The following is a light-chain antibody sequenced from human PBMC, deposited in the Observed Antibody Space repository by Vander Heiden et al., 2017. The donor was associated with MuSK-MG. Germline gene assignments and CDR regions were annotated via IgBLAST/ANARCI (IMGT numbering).Light chain of an antibody. V-gene: IGLV2-14*03. J-gene: IGLJ2*01. CDR3: SSYSDTGTPVI. CDR1: SSDIGDYNF. Sequence: QSAPTQPSPAFGSPGPSITISCTGTSSDIGDYNFVSWYQQHPGRAPRLIIFDVIQRPSGLSDRFSASKSGYTASLTISGLLAEDEAHYYCSSYSDTGTPVIFGGGTKLTVL. CDR2: DVI.